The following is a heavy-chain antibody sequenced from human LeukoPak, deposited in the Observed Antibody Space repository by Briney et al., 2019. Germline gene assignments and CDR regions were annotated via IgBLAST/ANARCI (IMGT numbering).Heavy chain of an antibody. CDR2: IYYSGST. D-gene: IGHD3-10*01. CDR3: ARVTLVDYYGSGSYYNPRFDY. Sequence: SETLSLTCTVSGGSISSYYWSWIRQPPGKGLEWIGYIYYSGSTNYNPSLKSRVTISVDTSKNQFSLKLSSVTAADTAVYYCARVTLVDYYGSGSYYNPRFDYWGQGTLVTVSS. V-gene: IGHV4-59*01. J-gene: IGHJ4*02. CDR1: GGSISSYY.